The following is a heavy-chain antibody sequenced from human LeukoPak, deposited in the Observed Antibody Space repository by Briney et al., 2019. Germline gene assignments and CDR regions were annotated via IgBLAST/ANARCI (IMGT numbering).Heavy chain of an antibody. D-gene: IGHD1-26*01. J-gene: IGHJ4*02. CDR2: IRYSGTT. CDR3: ARVGAAYFEH. Sequence: SETLSLTCTVFGGSIRTDSYNWGWIRQPPGKGLEWIASIRYSGTTYYNPSLKSRVTMSVDTSKNEFSLNLSSVTAADTAVFYCARVGAAYFEHWGQGTVVTVSS. V-gene: IGHV4-39*07. CDR1: GGSIRTDSYN.